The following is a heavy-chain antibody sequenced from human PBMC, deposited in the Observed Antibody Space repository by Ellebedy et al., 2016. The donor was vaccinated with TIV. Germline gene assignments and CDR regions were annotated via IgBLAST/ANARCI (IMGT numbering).Heavy chain of an antibody. CDR1: GFTFNRHS. Sequence: GESLKISCAASGFTFNRHSMNWVRRAPGKGLEWVSYIGSTGSAIYYADSVKGRFTISRDNAKNSLYLQMNSLRDENTAVYYCAALGLVVTADYWGQGTLVTVSS. J-gene: IGHJ4*02. V-gene: IGHV3-48*02. CDR3: AALGLVVTADY. D-gene: IGHD2-21*02. CDR2: IGSTGSAI.